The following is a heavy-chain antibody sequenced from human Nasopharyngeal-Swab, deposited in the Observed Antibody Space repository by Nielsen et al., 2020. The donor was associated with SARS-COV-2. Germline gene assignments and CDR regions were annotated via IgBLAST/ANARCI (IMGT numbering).Heavy chain of an antibody. CDR2: IYGDGST. V-gene: IGHV3-53*01. CDR3: VGKSRDVSAPDN. J-gene: IGHJ1*01. D-gene: IGHD3-22*01. Sequence: VRQAPGKGLEWVSLIYGDGSTYYGDSMKGRFIISRDKSKDTLYLQMSSLRVEDTALYYCVGKSRDVSAPDNWGQGTLVTVSS.